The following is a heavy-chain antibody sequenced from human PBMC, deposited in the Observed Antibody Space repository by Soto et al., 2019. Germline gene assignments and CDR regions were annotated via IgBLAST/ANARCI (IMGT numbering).Heavy chain of an antibody. Sequence: QVQMVQSGAEVKNPGASVKVSCKASGYTFTSYGISWVRQAPGQGLEWMGWISAYNSNTNYAQKLQGRVTMTTDTSMSTAYIELRSLRSDGTAVYYCARDGGYSGSYWVQGTLVTVSS. CDR3: ARDGGYSGSY. D-gene: IGHD1-26*01. CDR2: ISAYNSNT. J-gene: IGHJ4*02. V-gene: IGHV1-18*01. CDR1: GYTFTSYG.